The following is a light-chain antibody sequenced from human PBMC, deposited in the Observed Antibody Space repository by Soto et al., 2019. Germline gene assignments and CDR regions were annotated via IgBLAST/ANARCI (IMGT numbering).Light chain of an antibody. J-gene: IGLJ2*01. CDR1: SSDVGGYDY. CDR3: SSYTTTSTQV. CDR2: EVS. Sequence: QSVLTQPASVSGSPGQSITLSCTGTSSDVGGYDYVSWYQHHPGKAPKLMIYEVSNRPSGNSNRFSGSKSGNTASLTISGLQAEDEAHYYCSSYTTTSTQVFGGGTKLPVL. V-gene: IGLV2-14*01.